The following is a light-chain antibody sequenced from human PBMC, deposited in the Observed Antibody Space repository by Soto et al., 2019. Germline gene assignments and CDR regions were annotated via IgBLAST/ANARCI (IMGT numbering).Light chain of an antibody. CDR3: SSHAGINNVV. CDR2: EVT. V-gene: IGLV2-8*01. CDR1: SSDVGGYNY. J-gene: IGLJ3*02. Sequence: QSALTQPPSASGSPGQSVTISCTGTSSDVGGYNYVSWYQQHPGKAPRLMVYEVTKRPSGVPARFSGSKSGITASLTVSGLQAEDEADYYCSSHAGINNVVFGGGTKLTVL.